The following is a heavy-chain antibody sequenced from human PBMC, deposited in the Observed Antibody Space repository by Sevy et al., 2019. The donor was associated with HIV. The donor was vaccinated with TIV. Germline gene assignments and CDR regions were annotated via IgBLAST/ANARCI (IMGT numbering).Heavy chain of an antibody. CDR3: ARDRYPLGYCSSTSCFPFDY. CDR2: ISYDGSNK. CDR1: GFTFSSYA. Sequence: GGSLRLSCAASGFTFSSYAMHWVRQAPGKGLEWVAVISYDGSNKYYAASVKGRFTISRDNSKNTLYLQMNSLRAEDTAVYYCARDRYPLGYCSSTSCFPFDYWGQGTLVTVSS. D-gene: IGHD2-2*01. V-gene: IGHV3-30*04. J-gene: IGHJ4*02.